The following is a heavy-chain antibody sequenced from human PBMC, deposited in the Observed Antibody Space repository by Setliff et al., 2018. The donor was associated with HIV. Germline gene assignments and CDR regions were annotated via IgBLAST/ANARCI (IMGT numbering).Heavy chain of an antibody. Sequence: GGSLRLSCAASGFTFRNYKFNWVRQAPGRGLEWVSSISIGSGGAIDYADSVQVRFTISRDNSKNSLYLQMNSLRVEDTSVYYCARDYLYYNLYNGSPVYGMDVWGQGTTVTVSS. V-gene: IGHV3-48*03. CDR1: GFTFRNYK. J-gene: IGHJ6*02. D-gene: IGHD3-3*01. CDR2: ISIGSGGAI. CDR3: ARDYLYYNLYNGSPVYGMDV.